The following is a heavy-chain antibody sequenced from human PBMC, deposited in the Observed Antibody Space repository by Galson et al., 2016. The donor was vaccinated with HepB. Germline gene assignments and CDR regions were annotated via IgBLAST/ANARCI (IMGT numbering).Heavy chain of an antibody. J-gene: IGHJ6*03. CDR3: VKGGGKMEWLLDYYLDV. D-gene: IGHD3-3*01. V-gene: IGHV3-30*18. CDR1: GFIFSTYG. Sequence: SLRLSCAASGFIFSTYGMHWVRQAPGKGLEWVAGISYDETKKYYADSVKGRFIISRDNSKNTLYLQMKSLRSEDTAIYSCVKGGGKMEWLLDYYLDVWGKGTTVIVSS. CDR2: ISYDETKK.